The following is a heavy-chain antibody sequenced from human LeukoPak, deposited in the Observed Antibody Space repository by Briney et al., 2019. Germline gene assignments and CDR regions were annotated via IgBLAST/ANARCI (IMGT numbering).Heavy chain of an antibody. Sequence: ASVKVSCKASGYTFTGYYMHWVRQAPGQGLEWMGRIYPNDGGTNYAQKFQGRVTMTRDTSISTAYMELSRLRSDDTAVYYCARTRRYCSGGSCQWFDYWGQGTLVTVSS. J-gene: IGHJ4*02. CDR1: GYTFTGYY. CDR3: ARTRRYCSGGSCQWFDY. CDR2: IYPNDGGT. D-gene: IGHD2-15*01. V-gene: IGHV1-2*06.